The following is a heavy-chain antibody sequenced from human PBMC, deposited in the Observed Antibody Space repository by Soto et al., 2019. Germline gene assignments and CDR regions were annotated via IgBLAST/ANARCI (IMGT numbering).Heavy chain of an antibody. V-gene: IGHV3-15*01. Sequence: GGSLRLSCAASGFTFSNAWMSWVRQAPGKGLEWVGRIKSKTDGGTTDYAAPVKGRFTISRDDSKNTLYLQMNSLKTEDTAVYYCTTFTIFGVVTNDAFDIWGQGTMVTVSS. CDR1: GFTFSNAW. CDR2: IKSKTDGGTT. D-gene: IGHD3-3*01. CDR3: TTFTIFGVVTNDAFDI. J-gene: IGHJ3*02.